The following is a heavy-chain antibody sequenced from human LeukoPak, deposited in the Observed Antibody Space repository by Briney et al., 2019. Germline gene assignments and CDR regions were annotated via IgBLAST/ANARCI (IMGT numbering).Heavy chain of an antibody. J-gene: IGHJ5*02. CDR2: IYYSGST. V-gene: IGHV4-31*03. CDR1: GGSISSGGYY. D-gene: IGHD3-22*01. CDR3: ARDRLGYYDSSGYA. Sequence: PSETLSLTCTVSGGSISSGGYYWSWIRQHPGKGLEWIGYIYYSGSTYYNPSLKSRVTISVDTSKNQFSLKLSSVTAADTAVYYCARDRLGYYDSSGYAWGQGTLVTVSS.